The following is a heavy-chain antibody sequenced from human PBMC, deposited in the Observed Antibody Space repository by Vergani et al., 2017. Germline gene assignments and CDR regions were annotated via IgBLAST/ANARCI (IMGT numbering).Heavy chain of an antibody. CDR1: GFTFSSYA. CDR2: ISGSGGST. Sequence: VQLLESGGGLVQPGGSLRLSCAASGFTFSSYAMSWVRQAPGKGLEWVSAISGSGGSTNYADSMKGRFTISRDNSKNTLYLQMNSLRAEDTAVYYCAKVTLPYYDFWCGYYNYMDVWGKGTTVTVSS. D-gene: IGHD3-3*01. CDR3: AKVTLPYYDFWCGYYNYMDV. J-gene: IGHJ6*03. V-gene: IGHV3-23*01.